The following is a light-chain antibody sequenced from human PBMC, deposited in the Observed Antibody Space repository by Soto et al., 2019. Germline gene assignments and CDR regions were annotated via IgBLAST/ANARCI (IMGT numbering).Light chain of an antibody. CDR2: DVS. V-gene: IGKV1-5*01. CDR1: QTISVS. Sequence: IQMTQSPSTLSASVGDTVTITCRASQTISVSLAWYRQKPGKAPNLLIYDVSTLQEGVPSRFSGSGSGTEFTLTVTRLQPDDFATYFCQQYDKYSTFGHGTKV. J-gene: IGKJ1*01. CDR3: QQYDKYST.